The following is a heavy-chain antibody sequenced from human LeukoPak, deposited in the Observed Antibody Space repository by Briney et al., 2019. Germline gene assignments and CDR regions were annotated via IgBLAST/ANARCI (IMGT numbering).Heavy chain of an antibody. CDR2: IYSGGST. Sequence: PGGSLRLSCAASGFTVSSNYMSWVRQAPGKGLEWVSVIYSGGSTYYADSVKGRFTISRDNSKNTLYFQMNSLRAEDTAVYYCARVWSGSSGYYYGMDVWGQGTTVTVSS. CDR1: GFTVSSNY. V-gene: IGHV3-66*01. CDR3: ARVWSGSSGYYYGMDV. J-gene: IGHJ6*02. D-gene: IGHD3-3*01.